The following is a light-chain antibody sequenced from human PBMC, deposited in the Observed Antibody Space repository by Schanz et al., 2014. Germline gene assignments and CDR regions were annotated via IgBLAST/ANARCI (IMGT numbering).Light chain of an antibody. J-gene: IGLJ2*01. Sequence: QSALTQPRSVSGSPGQSVTISCTGTSSDVGGYNYVSWYQQHPGKAPKLMIYDVNKRPSGVPDRFSGSKSGNTASLTISGLQADNEAEYYCCSYAGSYTLVFGGGTKLTVL. V-gene: IGLV2-11*01. CDR3: CSYAGSYTLV. CDR2: DVN. CDR1: SSDVGGYNY.